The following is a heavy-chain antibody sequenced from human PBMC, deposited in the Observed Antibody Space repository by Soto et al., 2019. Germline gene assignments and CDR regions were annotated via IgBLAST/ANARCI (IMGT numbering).Heavy chain of an antibody. V-gene: IGHV5-51*01. D-gene: IGHD5-18*01. CDR3: ARRLGTGLKHLLDP. CDR1: ACRLTTDW. CDR2: IYPGDSDT. Sequence: GGALQNACKDCACRLTTDWNGWVRQMPGKCLEWMGIIYPGDSDTRYSPSVQGQVTISADKSISTAYLQWSSLKASDTAMYYCARRLGTGLKHLLDPRGQATLVTISS. J-gene: IGHJ5*02.